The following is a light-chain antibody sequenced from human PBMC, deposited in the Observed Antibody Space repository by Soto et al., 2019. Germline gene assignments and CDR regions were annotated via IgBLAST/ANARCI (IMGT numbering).Light chain of an antibody. Sequence: QSVLTQPPSASGSPGQSVTISCTGTSSDVGGYNSVSWYQQHPGKAPKLMIYEVNRRPSGVPDRFSGSKSGNMASLTVSGLQAEDEADYYCCSYAGGNKVFGGGTKLTVL. CDR3: CSYAGGNKV. CDR2: EVN. CDR1: SSDVGGYNS. V-gene: IGLV2-8*01. J-gene: IGLJ2*01.